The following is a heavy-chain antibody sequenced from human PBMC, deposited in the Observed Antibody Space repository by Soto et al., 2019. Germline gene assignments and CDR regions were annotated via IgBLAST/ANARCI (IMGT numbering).Heavy chain of an antibody. D-gene: IGHD3-22*01. Sequence: SVKVSCKASGFNFRTTAVQWVRQARGQRLEWIGWIVVGSGNTNYAQNFHERVTITRDVSTSTAYMDVSSLRFEDTAVYYCAADPYYYDSSVYYSFDQWGQGTLVTVSS. CDR1: GFNFRTTA. CDR2: IVVGSGNT. J-gene: IGHJ4*02. CDR3: AADPYYYDSSVYYSFDQ. V-gene: IGHV1-58*01.